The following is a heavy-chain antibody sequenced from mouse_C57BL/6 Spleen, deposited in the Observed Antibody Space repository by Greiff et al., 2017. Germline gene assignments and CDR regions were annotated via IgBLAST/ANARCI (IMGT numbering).Heavy chain of an antibody. CDR2: INPYNGDT. J-gene: IGHJ4*01. D-gene: IGHD2-5*01. V-gene: IGHV1-20*01. CDR3: ARNYYSNYEAMDY. Sequence: VQLQQSGPELVKPGDSVKISCKASGYSFTGYFMNWVMQSHGKSLEWIGRINPYNGDTFYNQKFKGKATLTVDKSSSTAHMELRSLTSEDSAVYYCARNYYSNYEAMDYWGQGTSVTVSS. CDR1: GYSFTGYF.